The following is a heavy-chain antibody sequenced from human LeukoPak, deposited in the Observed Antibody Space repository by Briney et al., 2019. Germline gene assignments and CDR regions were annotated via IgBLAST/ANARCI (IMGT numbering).Heavy chain of an antibody. CDR1: GGSFSGYY. CDR3: ARGRIGYCSGGSCYKSPYFDY. Sequence: SETLSPTCAVYGGSFSGYYWSWVRQPPGKGLEWIGEINHSGSTNYNPSLKSRVTISVDTSKNQFSLKLSSVTAADTAVYYCARGRIGYCSGGSCYKSPYFDYWGQGTLVTVSS. CDR2: INHSGST. V-gene: IGHV4-34*01. J-gene: IGHJ4*02. D-gene: IGHD2-15*01.